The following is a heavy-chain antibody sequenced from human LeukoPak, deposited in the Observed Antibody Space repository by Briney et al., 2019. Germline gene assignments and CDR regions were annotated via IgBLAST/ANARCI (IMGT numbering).Heavy chain of an antibody. CDR1: GGSISSYY. J-gene: IGHJ6*04. CDR2: IYYSGST. CDR3: ARDPRTYDILTGSYYYYGMDV. D-gene: IGHD3-9*01. Sequence: SETLSLTCTVSGGSISSYYWSWIRQPPGKGLEWTGYIYYSGSTNYNPSLKSRVTISVDTSKNQFSLKLSSVTAADTAVYYCARDPRTYDILTGSYYYYGMDVWGKGTTVTVSS. V-gene: IGHV4-59*01.